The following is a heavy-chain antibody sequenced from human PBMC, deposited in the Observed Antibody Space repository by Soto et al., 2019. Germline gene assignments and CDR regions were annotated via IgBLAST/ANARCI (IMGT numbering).Heavy chain of an antibody. V-gene: IGHV1-18*04. J-gene: IGHJ5*02. CDR3: ARDPHEFWTSYWFDP. CDR2: ISAYDGKT. Sequence: VASVKVSCKASGYTFSDNGISWVRQAPGQGLELMGWISAYDGKTTYAEKFQGRVTLTTDTSTSTAYMELRSLRSDDTAIYYCARDPHEFWTSYWFDPWGQGTPVTVSS. D-gene: IGHD3-3*01. CDR1: GYTFSDNG.